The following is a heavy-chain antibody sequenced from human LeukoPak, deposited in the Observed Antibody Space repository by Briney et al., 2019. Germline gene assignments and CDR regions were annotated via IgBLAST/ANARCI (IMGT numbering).Heavy chain of an antibody. J-gene: IGHJ4*02. D-gene: IGHD6-19*01. CDR1: GFTFSSYW. V-gene: IGHV3-7*01. CDR2: IKEDGGEK. CDR3: AKDVEGFYSSGWSYFDY. Sequence: SGGSLRLSCAASGFTFSSYWMSWVRQAPGRGLEWVANIKEDGGEKYYVDSVKGRFTISRDNAKNSLYLQMNSLRAEDTAVYYCAKDVEGFYSSGWSYFDYWGQGTLVTVSS.